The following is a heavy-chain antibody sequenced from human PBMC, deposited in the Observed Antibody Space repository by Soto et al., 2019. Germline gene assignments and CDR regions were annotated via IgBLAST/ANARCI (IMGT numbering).Heavy chain of an antibody. CDR2: IYYSGST. CDR3: ARDWGGGSYNPSITMIVVGPFDP. J-gene: IGHJ5*02. CDR1: GGSISSGGYY. D-gene: IGHD3-22*01. V-gene: IGHV4-31*03. Sequence: SETLSLTCTVSGGSISSGGYYWSWIRQHPGKGLEWIGYIYYSGSTYYNPSLKSRVTISVDTSKNQFSLKLSSVTAADTAVYYCARDWGGGSYNPSITMIVVGPFDPWGQGNLVTVSS.